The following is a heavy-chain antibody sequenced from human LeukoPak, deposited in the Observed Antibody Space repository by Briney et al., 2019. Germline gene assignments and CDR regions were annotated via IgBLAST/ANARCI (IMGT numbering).Heavy chain of an antibody. CDR1: GFTFSSYA. Sequence: PGGSLRLSCAASGFTFSSYAMSWVRQAPGKGLEWVSAISGSGGSTYYADSVKGRFTISRDNSKNTLYLQMNSPRAEDTAVYYCAKRPGNLWFGRGPYFDYWGQGTLVTVSS. CDR3: AKRPGNLWFGRGPYFDY. D-gene: IGHD3-10*01. J-gene: IGHJ4*02. V-gene: IGHV3-23*01. CDR2: ISGSGGST.